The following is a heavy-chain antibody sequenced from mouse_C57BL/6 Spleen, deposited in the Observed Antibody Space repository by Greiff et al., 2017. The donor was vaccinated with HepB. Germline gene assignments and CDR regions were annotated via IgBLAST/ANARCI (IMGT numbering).Heavy chain of an antibody. V-gene: IGHV5-4*01. J-gene: IGHJ3*01. CDR1: GFTFSSYA. Sequence: EVQLVESGGGLVKPGGSLKLSCAASGFTFSSYAMSWVRQTPEKRLEWVATISDGGSYTYYPDNVKGRFTTSRDNAKNNLYLQMSHRKSEATARYYCAREGEEGCAYWGQGTLVTVAA. CDR3: AREGEEGCAY. CDR2: ISDGGSYT.